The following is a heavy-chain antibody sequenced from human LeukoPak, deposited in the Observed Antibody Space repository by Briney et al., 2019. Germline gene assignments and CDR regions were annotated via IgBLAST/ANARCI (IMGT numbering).Heavy chain of an antibody. CDR2: IKQDGSEK. D-gene: IGHD7-27*01. J-gene: IGHJ6*03. Sequence: GGSLRLSCAASGFTFSSYWMSWVRQAQGKGLEWVANIKQDGSEKYYVDSVKGRFTISRDNNKNSLYLQMNSLRAEDTAVYYCAPWGRYPKYDYYYSMDVWGKGTTVTVSS. CDR3: APWGRYPKYDYYYSMDV. V-gene: IGHV3-7*01. CDR1: GFTFSSYW.